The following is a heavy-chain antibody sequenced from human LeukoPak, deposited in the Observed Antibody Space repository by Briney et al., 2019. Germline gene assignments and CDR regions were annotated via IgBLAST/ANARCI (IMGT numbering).Heavy chain of an antibody. J-gene: IGHJ4*02. CDR2: ISSSTSIT. CDR1: GFTFSSYT. CDR3: ARGGYGSGWIIEY. V-gene: IGHV3-48*02. D-gene: IGHD6-19*01. Sequence: PGGSLRLSCAASGFTFSSYTMNWVRQAPGKGLEWLSYISSSTSITNYADSVKGRFTISRDNAKNSLYLQMNSLRDEDTAVYYCARGGYGSGWIIEYWGQGALVTVSS.